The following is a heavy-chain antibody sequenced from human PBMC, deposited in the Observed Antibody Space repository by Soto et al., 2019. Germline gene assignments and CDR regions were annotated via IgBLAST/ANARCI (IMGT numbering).Heavy chain of an antibody. D-gene: IGHD1-1*01. V-gene: IGHV3-74*01. CDR2: ISDDGSTA. J-gene: IGHJ4*02. CDR1: GFTFSSYL. CDR3: ARGPRVSSTGTGAH. Sequence: GGSRRRSWAVSGFTFSSYLMHGVRQVPGKGLTWVSRISDDGSTATYADSVNGRFIISRDNAKNTLYLEMNTLRADDSGLYYCARGPRVSSTGTGAHWGRGTLVTVSS.